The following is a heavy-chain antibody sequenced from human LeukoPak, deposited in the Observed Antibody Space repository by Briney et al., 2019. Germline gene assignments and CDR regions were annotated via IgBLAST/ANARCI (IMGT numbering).Heavy chain of an antibody. CDR3: ARNYGHNSKYFDF. J-gene: IGHJ4*02. Sequence: GASVTVSCKASGYTFSDYFMHWVRQAPGQGLEWMGWISPEGGDTHYAQRFQGRVTMTRDTTISTAYMELTSLSSDDTAVYYCARNYGHNSKYFDFWGQGNLVTVSS. D-gene: IGHD4-17*01. CDR1: GYTFSDYF. CDR2: ISPEGGDT. V-gene: IGHV1-2*02.